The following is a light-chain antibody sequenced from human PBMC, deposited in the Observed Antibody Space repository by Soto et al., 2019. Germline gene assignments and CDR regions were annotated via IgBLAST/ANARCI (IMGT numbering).Light chain of an antibody. CDR2: SND. CDR1: SSNIGSNT. CDR3: ATWDDSLNGWV. J-gene: IGLJ3*02. V-gene: IGLV1-44*01. Sequence: QSVLTQPPSASGTPGQRVTISCSGSSSNIGSNTVNWYQQLPGTAPKLLIYSNDQRPLGVPDRFSGSKSGTSASLAISGLQSEDEADYYCATWDDSLNGWVFGGGTQLTVL.